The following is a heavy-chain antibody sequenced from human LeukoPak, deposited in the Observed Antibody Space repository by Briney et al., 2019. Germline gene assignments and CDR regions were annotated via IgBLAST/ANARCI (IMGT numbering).Heavy chain of an antibody. CDR2: IYYSGST. CDR1: GDSVSNTNNY. CDR3: ASRSSYYDILTGGYYFDY. D-gene: IGHD3-9*01. V-gene: IGHV4-39*01. Sequence: SETLSLTCTVSGDSVSNTNNYWSWIRQPPGKGLEWIGYIYYSGSTYYNPSLKSRVTISVDTSKNQFSLKLSSVTAADTAVYYCASRSSYYDILTGGYYFDYWGQGTLVTVSS. J-gene: IGHJ4*02.